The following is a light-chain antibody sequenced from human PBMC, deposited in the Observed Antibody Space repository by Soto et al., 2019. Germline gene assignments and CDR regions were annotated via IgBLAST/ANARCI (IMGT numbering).Light chain of an antibody. Sequence: EIVMTQSPATLSVSPGERATLSCRASQSISTYLAWYQQKPGQAPRLLXYGASNRATGIPARISGSGSGTEFTLTISRLQSEDFAVYFCQQYNNYPPITFGQGTRLEIK. CDR1: QSISTY. V-gene: IGKV3D-15*01. J-gene: IGKJ5*01. CDR2: GAS. CDR3: QQYNNYPPIT.